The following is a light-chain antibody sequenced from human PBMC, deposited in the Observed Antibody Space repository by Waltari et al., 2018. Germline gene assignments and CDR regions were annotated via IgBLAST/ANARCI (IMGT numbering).Light chain of an antibody. CDR2: GAS. Sequence: EIVMTQSPATLSVSPGERATLSCRASQSVSSNLAWYQQKPGQAPRLRIYGASTRASGISARFSGSGSGTEFTLTISSLQSEDFVVYYCLQYNNWPPYTFGQGTKLEI. J-gene: IGKJ2*01. CDR1: QSVSSN. V-gene: IGKV3-15*01. CDR3: LQYNNWPPYT.